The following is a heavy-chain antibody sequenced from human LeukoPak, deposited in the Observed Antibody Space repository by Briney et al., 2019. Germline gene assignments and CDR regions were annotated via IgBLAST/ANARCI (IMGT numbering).Heavy chain of an antibody. Sequence: GGSLRLSCAASGFTFSSYYMAWVRQAPGKGLEWVANIKQDGSEAYYVGSVKGRFTISRDNAKNSLYLQLNSLRVEDTAVYFCAGGFGFLIESRGQGTLVTVSS. CDR3: AGGFGFLIES. CDR1: GFTFSSYY. V-gene: IGHV3-7*04. J-gene: IGHJ4*02. CDR2: IKQDGSEA. D-gene: IGHD2-21*01.